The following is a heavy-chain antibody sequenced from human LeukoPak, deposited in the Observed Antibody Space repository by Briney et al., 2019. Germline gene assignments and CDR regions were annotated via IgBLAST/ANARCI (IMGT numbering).Heavy chain of an antibody. CDR3: ASTRYYGDYVYWFDP. J-gene: IGHJ5*02. V-gene: IGHV4-34*01. CDR2: INHSGFT. Sequence: SETLSLTCAVYGGSFSGYYWSWIRQPPGKGLEWIGEINHSGFTNYNPSLKSRVTISVDTSKSQFSLKLSSVTAADTAVYYCASTRYYGDYVYWFDPWGQGTLVTVSS. D-gene: IGHD4-17*01. CDR1: GGSFSGYY.